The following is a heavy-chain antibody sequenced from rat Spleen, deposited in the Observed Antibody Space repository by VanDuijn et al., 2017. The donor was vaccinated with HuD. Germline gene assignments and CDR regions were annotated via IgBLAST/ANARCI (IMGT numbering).Heavy chain of an antibody. CDR2: ITHTDGNT. CDR1: GFTFSNYD. V-gene: IGHV5-25*01. D-gene: IGHD1-8*01. Sequence: EVQLVESGGGLVQPGRSLKLSCVASGFTFSNYDMTWVRQAPTKGLEWVASITHTDGNTYYPDSVKGRFTISRDNAKSTLYLQMNSLRSEDTATYYCARENYTPDYWGQGVMVTVSS. CDR3: ARENYTPDY. J-gene: IGHJ2*01.